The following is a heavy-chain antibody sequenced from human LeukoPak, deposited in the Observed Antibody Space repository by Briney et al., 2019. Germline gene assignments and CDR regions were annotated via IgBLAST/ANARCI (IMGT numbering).Heavy chain of an antibody. J-gene: IGHJ4*02. CDR1: GFTFSSYV. CDR2: ISSDGSAK. D-gene: IGHD3-10*01. Sequence: GGSLRLSCAASGFTFSSYVMHWVRQAPGKGLEWVAVISSDGSAKYYADSGKGRFTIPRDNSKNQLYLQMNSLRAEDTAVYCCAKGVRGVIAYYFDYWGQGTLVTVSS. CDR3: AKGVRGVIAYYFDY. V-gene: IGHV3-30*18.